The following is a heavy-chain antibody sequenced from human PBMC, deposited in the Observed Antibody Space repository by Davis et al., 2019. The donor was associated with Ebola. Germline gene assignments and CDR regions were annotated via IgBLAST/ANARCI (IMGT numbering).Heavy chain of an antibody. CDR2: INHSGST. Sequence: MPSETLSLTCAVYGGSFSGYYWSWIRQLPGRGLEWIGEINHSGSTNYNPSLKSRVTISVDTSKNQFSLKLSSVTAADTAVYYCARGNAFDIWGQGTMVTVSS. J-gene: IGHJ3*02. CDR1: GGSFSGYY. CDR3: ARGNAFDI. V-gene: IGHV4-34*01.